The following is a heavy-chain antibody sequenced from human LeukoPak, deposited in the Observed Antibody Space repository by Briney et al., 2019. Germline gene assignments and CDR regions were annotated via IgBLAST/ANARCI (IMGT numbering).Heavy chain of an antibody. CDR2: IYYSGST. CDR3: ARAKGYGSGSRAYYYYYYMDV. CDR1: GGSISISSYY. J-gene: IGHJ6*03. V-gene: IGHV4-39*07. D-gene: IGHD3-10*01. Sequence: SETLSLTCTVSGGSISISSYYWGWIRQPPGKGLEWIGSIYYSGSTYYNSSLKSRVTISIDTSKNQFSLKLSSVTAADTAVYYCARAKGYGSGSRAYYYYYYMDVWGKGTTVTISS.